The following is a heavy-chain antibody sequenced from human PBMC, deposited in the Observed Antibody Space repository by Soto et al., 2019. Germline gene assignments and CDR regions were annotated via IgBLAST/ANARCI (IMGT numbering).Heavy chain of an antibody. V-gene: IGHV4-61*01. D-gene: IGHD4-17*01. CDR1: GGSASSGSYY. Sequence: LSLTCTVSGGSASSGSYYWSWIRQPPGKGLEWIGYIYYSGSTNYNPSLKSRVTISVDTSKNQFSLKLSSVTAADTAVYYCARVNYGDYADYWGQGTLVTVSS. CDR3: ARVNYGDYADY. J-gene: IGHJ4*02. CDR2: IYYSGST.